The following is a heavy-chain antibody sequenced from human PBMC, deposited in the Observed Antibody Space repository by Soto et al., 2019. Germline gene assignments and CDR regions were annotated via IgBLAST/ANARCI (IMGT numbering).Heavy chain of an antibody. Sequence: PSETLSLTCAVSGGSISSGGYSWSWIRQPPGKGLEWIGYIYHSGSAYYNPSLKSRVTISVDRSKNQFSLKLSSVTAADTAVYYCARVLGYGDYEGYFDYWGQGTLVTVSS. V-gene: IGHV4-30-2*01. CDR3: ARVLGYGDYEGYFDY. CDR1: GGSISSGGYS. CDR2: IYHSGSA. J-gene: IGHJ4*02. D-gene: IGHD4-17*01.